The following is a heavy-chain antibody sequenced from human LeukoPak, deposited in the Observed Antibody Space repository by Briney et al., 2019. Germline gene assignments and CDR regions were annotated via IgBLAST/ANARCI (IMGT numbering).Heavy chain of an antibody. CDR2: INSDGSST. CDR3: ATGGVHYYDSSADY. Sequence: PGGSLRLSCAASGFTFSSYWMHWVRQAPGKGLVWVSRINSDGSSTSYADSVKGRFTISRDNAKNSLYLQMDSLRGEDTAVYYCATGGVHYYDSSADYWGQGTLVTVSS. V-gene: IGHV3-74*01. J-gene: IGHJ4*02. CDR1: GFTFSSYW. D-gene: IGHD3-22*01.